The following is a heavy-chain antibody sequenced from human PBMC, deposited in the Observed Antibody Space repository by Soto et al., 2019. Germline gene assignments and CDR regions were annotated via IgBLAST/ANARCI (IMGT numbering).Heavy chain of an antibody. CDR1: GCSLSSRSYH. Sequence: SETLCLTSTVPGCSLSSRSYHWDWIRQPPGKGLEWIGSIYYSGSTYYNPSLKSRVTISVDTSKNQFSLKLSSVTAADTAVYYCARRLGNYYDTSRAFDYWGQG. D-gene: IGHD3-22*01. J-gene: IGHJ4*02. V-gene: IGHV4-39*01. CDR2: IYYSGST. CDR3: ARRLGNYYDTSRAFDY.